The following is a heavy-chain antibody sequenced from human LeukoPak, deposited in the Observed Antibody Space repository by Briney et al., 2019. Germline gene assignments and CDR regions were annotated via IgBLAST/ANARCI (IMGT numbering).Heavy chain of an antibody. J-gene: IGHJ4*02. D-gene: IGHD1-26*01. CDR2: TYYRSKWYN. CDR3: AREGVGSGSYFDY. Sequence: SQTLSLTCAVSGDSVSSNSAAWNWIRQSPSRGPEWLGRTYYRSKWYNDYALFVRSRITINPDTSKNQFSLQLNSVTPEDTAVYYCAREGVGSGSYFDYWGQGTLVTVSS. V-gene: IGHV6-1*01. CDR1: GDSVSSNSAA.